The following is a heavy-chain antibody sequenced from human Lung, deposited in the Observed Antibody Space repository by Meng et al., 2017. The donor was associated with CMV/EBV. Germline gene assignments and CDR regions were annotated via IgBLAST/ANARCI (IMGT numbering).Heavy chain of an antibody. D-gene: IGHD2-2*01. J-gene: IGHJ5*02. CDR2: IHHAGGYK. Sequence: GGSLRLSCAASGFSFGIYGMDWVRQAPGKGLEWVAYIHHAGGYKQYADSVMGRFTISRDNSKNTLSLQMNSLRGEDTALYFCAKVSAGNCATASCPPEAWGQGKXVIVDS. V-gene: IGHV3-30*02. CDR3: AKVSAGNCATASCPPEA. CDR1: GFSFGIYG.